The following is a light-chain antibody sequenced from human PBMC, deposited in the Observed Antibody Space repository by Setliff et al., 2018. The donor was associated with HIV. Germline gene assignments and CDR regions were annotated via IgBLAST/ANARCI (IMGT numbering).Light chain of an antibody. J-gene: IGLJ1*01. CDR3: CSYAGGSTYV. V-gene: IGLV2-23*02. Sequence: QSVLSQPASVSGSPGQSITISCTGTSSDVGRYNPVSWYQQHPGKAPKLMIYDVSKRPSGVSNRFSGSKSGNTASLTISGLQAEDESDYFCCSYAGGSTYVFGTGTKVTVL. CDR1: SSDVGRYNP. CDR2: DVS.